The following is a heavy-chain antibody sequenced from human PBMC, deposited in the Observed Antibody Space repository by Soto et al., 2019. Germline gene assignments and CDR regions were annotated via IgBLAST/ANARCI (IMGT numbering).Heavy chain of an antibody. D-gene: IGHD3-9*01. CDR1: GGTFSSYT. V-gene: IGHV1-69*02. Sequence: QVQLVQSGAEVKKPGSSVKVSCKASGGTFSSYTISWVRQAPGQGLEWMGRIIPILGIANYAQKFQGRVTITADKSTSTAYMELSSVRSEDTAVYYCARGGYDILTGYYTDHFDYWGQGTLDTVSS. CDR3: ARGGYDILTGYYTDHFDY. CDR2: IIPILGIA. J-gene: IGHJ4*02.